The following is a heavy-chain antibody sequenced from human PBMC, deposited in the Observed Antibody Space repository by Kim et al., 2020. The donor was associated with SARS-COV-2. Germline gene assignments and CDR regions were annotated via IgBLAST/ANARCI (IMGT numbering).Heavy chain of an antibody. V-gene: IGHV1-46*01. Sequence: ASVKVSCKASGYTFTSYYMHWVRQAPGQGLEWMGIINPSGGSTSYAQKFQGRVTMTRDTSTSTVYMELSSLRSEDTAVYYCARGSGWYPIWYYYYGMDVWGQGTTVTVSS. D-gene: IGHD6-19*01. CDR1: GYTFTSYY. J-gene: IGHJ6*02. CDR2: INPSGGST. CDR3: ARGSGWYPIWYYYYGMDV.